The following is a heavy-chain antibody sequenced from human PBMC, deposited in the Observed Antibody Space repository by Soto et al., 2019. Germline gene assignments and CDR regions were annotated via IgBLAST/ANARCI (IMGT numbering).Heavy chain of an antibody. V-gene: IGHV3-53*04. J-gene: IGHJ4*02. D-gene: IGHD4-17*01. Sequence: EVQLVESGGGLVQPGGSLRLSGAASGFTVSSNYMSWVRQAPGKGLEWVSVIYSGGSTYYADSVKGRFTISRHNSKNTLYLQMNSLRAEDTAVYYCARGTDDYGDYAGGFDYWGQGTLVTVSS. CDR3: ARGTDDYGDYAGGFDY. CDR2: IYSGGST. CDR1: GFTVSSNY.